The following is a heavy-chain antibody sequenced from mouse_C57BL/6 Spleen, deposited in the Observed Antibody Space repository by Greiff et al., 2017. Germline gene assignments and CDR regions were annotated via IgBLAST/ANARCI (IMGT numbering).Heavy chain of an antibody. V-gene: IGHV5-4*01. J-gene: IGHJ2*01. CDR1: GFTFSSYA. CDR2: ISDGGSYT. D-gene: IGHD3-2*02. Sequence: EVQGVESGGGLVKPGGSLKLSCAASGFTFSSYAMSWVRQTPEKRLEWVATISDGGSYTYYPDNVKGRFTISRDNAKNNLYLQMSHLKSEDIAMYYCAREYSSGDYFDYWGQGTTLTVSS. CDR3: AREYSSGDYFDY.